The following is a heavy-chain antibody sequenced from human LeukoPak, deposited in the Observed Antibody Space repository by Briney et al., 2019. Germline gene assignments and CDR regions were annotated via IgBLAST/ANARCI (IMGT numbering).Heavy chain of an antibody. CDR2: INHSGST. CDR3: ARGRRYSSSSYYYGMDV. J-gene: IGHJ6*02. D-gene: IGHD6-6*01. V-gene: IGHV4-34*01. Sequence: SETLSLTCAVYGGSFSGYYWSWIRQPPGKGLEWIGEINHSGSTNYNPSLKSRVTISVDTSKSQFSLKLSSVTAADTAVYYCARGRRYSSSSYYYGMDVWGQGTTVTVSS. CDR1: GGSFSGYY.